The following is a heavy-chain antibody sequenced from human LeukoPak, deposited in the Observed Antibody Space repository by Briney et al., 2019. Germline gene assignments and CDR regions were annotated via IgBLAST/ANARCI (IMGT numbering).Heavy chain of an antibody. CDR2: IKSKTDGGTT. V-gene: IGHV3-15*01. Sequence: GGSLRLSCAASGFTFSNAWMSWVRQAPGKGLEWVGRIKSKTDGGTTDYAAPVKGRFTISRDDSKNTLYLQMNSLKTEDTAVYYCTTDRGAKWELLRGYWGQGTLVTVSS. CDR3: TTDRGAKWELLRGY. CDR1: GFTFSNAW. J-gene: IGHJ4*02. D-gene: IGHD1-26*01.